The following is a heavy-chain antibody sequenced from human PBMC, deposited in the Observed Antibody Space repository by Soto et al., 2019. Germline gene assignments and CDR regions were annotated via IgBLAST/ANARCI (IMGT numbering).Heavy chain of an antibody. CDR3: ARWQHLENAYFHH. Sequence: GGSLRLSSAVSGFTFSSYAMHWVRQAPGKGLEYFSAISSNGGSTYYANSVKGRFSISRVNSKNTLYLQMGSLRAEDISVCYCARWQHLENAYFHHWGQGTLVTVSS. D-gene: IGHD6-13*01. CDR1: GFTFSSYA. V-gene: IGHV3-64*01. CDR2: ISSNGGST. J-gene: IGHJ1*01.